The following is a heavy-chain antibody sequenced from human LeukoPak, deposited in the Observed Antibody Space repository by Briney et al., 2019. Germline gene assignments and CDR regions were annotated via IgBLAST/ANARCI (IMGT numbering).Heavy chain of an antibody. V-gene: IGHV4-61*02. CDR2: IYTSGSS. Sequence: SETLSLTCTVSGGSISSGSYYWSWIRQPAGKGLEWIGRIYTSGSSNYNPSLKSRVTISVDTSKNQFSLKLSSVTAADTAVYYCAREIGRGTQNRRNFDYWGQGTLVTVSS. CDR1: GGSISSGSYY. D-gene: IGHD1-26*01. J-gene: IGHJ4*02. CDR3: AREIGRGTQNRRNFDY.